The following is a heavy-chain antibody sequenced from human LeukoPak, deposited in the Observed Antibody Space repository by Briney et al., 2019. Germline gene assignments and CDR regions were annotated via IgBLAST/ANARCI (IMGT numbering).Heavy chain of an antibody. J-gene: IGHJ6*02. D-gene: IGHD4-23*01. V-gene: IGHV3-7*01. CDR3: ARVRVITPTYGMDV. CDR1: GFTFSSYA. CDR2: IKEDESEK. Sequence: PGGSLRLSCAASGFTFSSYAMSWVRQAPGKGLEWVANIKEDESEKYYRDSVKGRFTISRDNAKNSLYLQMNSLRAEDTAVYYCARVRVITPTYGMDVWGQGTTVTVSS.